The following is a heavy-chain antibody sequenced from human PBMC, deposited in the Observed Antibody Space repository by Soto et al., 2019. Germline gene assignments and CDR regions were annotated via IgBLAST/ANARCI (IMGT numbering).Heavy chain of an antibody. CDR3: ARAPRVYGDYVRYYYYYMDV. CDR1: GFTFSSYS. J-gene: IGHJ6*03. D-gene: IGHD4-17*01. Sequence: GGSLRLSCAASGFTFSSYSMNWVRQAPGKGLEWVAVIWYDGSNKYYADSVKGRFTISRDNSKNTLYLQMNSLRAEDTAVYYCARAPRVYGDYVRYYYYYMDVWGKGTTVTVSS. V-gene: IGHV3-33*08. CDR2: IWYDGSNK.